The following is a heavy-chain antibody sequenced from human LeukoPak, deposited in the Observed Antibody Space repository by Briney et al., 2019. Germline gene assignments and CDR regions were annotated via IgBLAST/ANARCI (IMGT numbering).Heavy chain of an antibody. V-gene: IGHV3-30-3*01. CDR1: GFTFSSYA. CDR2: ISYDGSNK. D-gene: IGHD3-10*01. CDR3: ARELVSGSYYYYGMDV. J-gene: IGHJ6*02. Sequence: QPGGSLRLFCAASGFTFSSYAMHWVRQAPGKGLEWVAVISYDGSNKYYADSVKGRFTISRDNSKNTLYLQMNSLRAEDTAVYYCARELVSGSYYYYGMDVWGQGTTVTVSS.